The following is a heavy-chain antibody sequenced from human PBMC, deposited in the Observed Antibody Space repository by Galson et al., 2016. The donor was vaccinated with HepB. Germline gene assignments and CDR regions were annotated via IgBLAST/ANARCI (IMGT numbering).Heavy chain of an antibody. D-gene: IGHD2-15*01. V-gene: IGHV1-2*04. J-gene: IGHJ4*02. CDR2: INPNSGGT. CDR1: GYTFTAHY. Sequence: SVKVSCKASGYTFTAHYLHWVRQAPGQGLEWMGWINPNSGGTNYAQKFQGWVTMTRDTAISTAYMELSRLRSDDTAVYYCARDTDCSGGSFLDYWGQGTLVTVSS. CDR3: ARDTDCSGGSFLDY.